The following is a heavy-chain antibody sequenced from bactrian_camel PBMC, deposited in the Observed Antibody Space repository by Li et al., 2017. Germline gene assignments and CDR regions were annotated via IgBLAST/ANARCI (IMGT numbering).Heavy chain of an antibody. CDR1: AMSYKSKC. CDR2: INSEALT. D-gene: IGHD6*01. Sequence: QVQLVESGGGSVQPRGSLRLSCQVSAMSYKSKCVAWFRQAPGKEREAIPSINSEALTNYADSVKGRFTVSKDNAKNTLYLQMSSLKPEDTGMYYCAAGPRLYGGSWSFPRWYKYWGQGTQVTVS. V-gene: IGHV3S53*01. J-gene: IGHJ4*01. CDR3: AAGPRLYGGSWSFPRWYKY.